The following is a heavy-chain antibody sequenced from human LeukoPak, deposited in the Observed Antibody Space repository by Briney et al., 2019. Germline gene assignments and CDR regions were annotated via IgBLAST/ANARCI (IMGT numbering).Heavy chain of an antibody. CDR2: INHTGST. D-gene: IGHD6-13*01. CDR1: GGSFSGYY. V-gene: IGHV4-34*01. J-gene: IGHJ4*02. CDR3: ARPRNRYSSSWPYFDY. Sequence: PSETLSLTCAVYGGSFSGYYWSWIRQPPGKGLEWIGEINHTGSTNYNPSLKSRVTISVDRSKNQFSLKLSSVTAADTAVYYCARPRNRYSSSWPYFDYWGQGTLVTVSS.